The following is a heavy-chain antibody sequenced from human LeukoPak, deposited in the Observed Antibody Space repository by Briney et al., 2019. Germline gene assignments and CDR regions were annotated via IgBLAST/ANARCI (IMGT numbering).Heavy chain of an antibody. CDR1: GFTVSSNY. V-gene: IGHV3-66*02. J-gene: IGHJ4*02. D-gene: IGHD1-26*01. CDR3: ARVGSGSYQFAS. Sequence: PGGSLGLSCAASGFTVSSNYMSWVRQAPGKGLEWVSVIYSGGSTYYADSVKGRFTISRDNSKNTLYLQMNSLRAEDTAVYYCARVGSGSYQFASWGQGTLVTVSS. CDR2: IYSGGST.